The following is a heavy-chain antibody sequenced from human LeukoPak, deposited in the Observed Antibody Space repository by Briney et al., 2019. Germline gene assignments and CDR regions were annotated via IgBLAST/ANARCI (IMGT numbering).Heavy chain of an antibody. CDR3: ARFRSGWYTVLGEGYYFDY. CDR2: IKQDGSEK. CDR1: GFIFSSYW. V-gene: IGHV3-7*01. D-gene: IGHD6-19*01. J-gene: IGHJ4*02. Sequence: GGSLRLSCAASGFIFSSYWMSWVRQAPGKGLEWVANIKQDGSEKYYVDSVKGRFTISRDNAKNSLYLQMNSLRAEDTAVYYCARFRSGWYTVLGEGYYFDYWGQGTLVTVSS.